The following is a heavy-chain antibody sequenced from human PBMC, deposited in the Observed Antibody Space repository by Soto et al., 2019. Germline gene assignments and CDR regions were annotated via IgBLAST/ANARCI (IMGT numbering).Heavy chain of an antibody. V-gene: IGHV1-3*01. Sequence: GASVKVSCKASGYTFTSYAMHWVRQAPGQRLEWMGWINAGNGNTKYSQKFQGRVTITRDTSASTAYMELSSLRSEDTAVYYCATDVVTAAMLLDAFDIWGQGTMVTVSS. J-gene: IGHJ3*02. CDR2: INAGNGNT. D-gene: IGHD2-2*01. CDR1: GYTFTSYA. CDR3: ATDVVTAAMLLDAFDI.